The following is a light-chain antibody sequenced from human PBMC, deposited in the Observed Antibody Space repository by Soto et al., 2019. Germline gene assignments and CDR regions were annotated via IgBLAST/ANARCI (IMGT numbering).Light chain of an antibody. CDR3: QVRTNWSIA. J-gene: IGKJ5*01. CDR2: DAS. CDR1: QSVSSY. V-gene: IGKV3-11*01. Sequence: EIVLTQSPGTLSLSPGVRATLSCRASQSVSSYLAWYQQKPGQAPRLLIYDASNRATGIPARFSGTGSGTDFTLTINNLEPEDFAVYYCQVRTNWSIAFGRGTRLEIK.